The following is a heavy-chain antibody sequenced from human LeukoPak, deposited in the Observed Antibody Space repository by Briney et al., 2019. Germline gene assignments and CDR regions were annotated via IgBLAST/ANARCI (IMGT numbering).Heavy chain of an antibody. CDR2: IYYSGST. D-gene: IGHD3-22*01. CDR1: GGSISSSSYY. Sequence: SETLSLTCTVSGGSISSSSYYWSWIRQPPGKGLEWIGYIYYSGSTNYNPSLKSRVTISVDTSKNQFSLKLSSVTAADTAAYYCARDLSRYDSSGLGYWGQGTLVTVSS. V-gene: IGHV4-61*01. J-gene: IGHJ4*02. CDR3: ARDLSRYDSSGLGY.